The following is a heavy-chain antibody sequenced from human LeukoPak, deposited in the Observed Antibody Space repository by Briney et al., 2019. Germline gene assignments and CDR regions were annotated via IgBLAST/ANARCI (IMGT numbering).Heavy chain of an antibody. CDR1: GFTFSSYG. J-gene: IGHJ4*02. V-gene: IGHV3-30*18. D-gene: IGHD3-10*01. Sequence: GRSLRLSCAASGFTFSSYGIHWVRPAPGKGLEWGAVISYDGSNKYYADSVKGRFTISRDNSKNTLYLQMNSLRAEDTAVYYCAKVGGSGSYYNFFDYWGQGTLVTVSS. CDR3: AKVGGSGSYYNFFDY. CDR2: ISYDGSNK.